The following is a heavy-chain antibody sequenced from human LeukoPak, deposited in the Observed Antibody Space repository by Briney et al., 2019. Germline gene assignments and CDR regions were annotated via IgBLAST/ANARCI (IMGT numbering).Heavy chain of an antibody. CDR1: GFTLSSFS. CDR2: INYKGGTT. CDR3: ARVGPATAFDY. V-gene: IGHV3-64*02. Sequence: GGSLRLSCAASGFTLSSFSMHWVRQSPGRGLEYVSAINYKGGTTYYADSVKGRFTISRDNSKNTLYLQMASLRGEDMGVYYCARVGPATAFDYWGQGTQVTVSS. J-gene: IGHJ4*02.